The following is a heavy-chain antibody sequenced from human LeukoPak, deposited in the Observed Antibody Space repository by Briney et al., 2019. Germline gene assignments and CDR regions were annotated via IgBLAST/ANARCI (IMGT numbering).Heavy chain of an antibody. J-gene: IGHJ3*02. V-gene: IGHV4-30-2*01. CDR2: IYFNGNT. CDR3: ARRDLDDAFDI. Sequence: SQTLSLTCAVSGGSISSGGYSWSWIRQPPGKGLEWIGHIYFNGNTYYNPSLESRVTILVDRSATQFSLTLTSVTAADMAVYYCARRDLDDAFDIWGQGTMVPISS. CDR1: GGSISSGGYS. D-gene: IGHD2-21*02.